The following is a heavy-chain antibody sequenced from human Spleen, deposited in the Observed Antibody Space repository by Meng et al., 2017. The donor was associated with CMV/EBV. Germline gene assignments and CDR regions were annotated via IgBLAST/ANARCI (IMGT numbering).Heavy chain of an antibody. CDR3: AHLFGLGRGYYFDY. Sequence: QITLKESGPTLVKPTXTLTLTCTFSGFSLSTSGVGVGWIRQPPGTALEWLALIYWDDDKRYSPSLKSRLTITKDTSKNQVVLTMTNMDPVDTATYYCAHLFGLGRGYYFDYWGQGTLVTVSS. V-gene: IGHV2-5*02. CDR2: IYWDDDK. D-gene: IGHD3-10*01. J-gene: IGHJ4*02. CDR1: GFSLSTSGVG.